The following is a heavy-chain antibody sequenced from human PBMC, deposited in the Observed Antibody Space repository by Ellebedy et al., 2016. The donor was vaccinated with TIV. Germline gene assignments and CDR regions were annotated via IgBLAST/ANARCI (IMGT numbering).Heavy chain of an antibody. CDR1: GFTFSSYG. CDR2: IYYDGSNK. V-gene: IGHV3-33*08. CDR3: ARDQLRCGGDCYSLPRYYFDY. Sequence: PGGSLRLSCAASGFTFSSYGMHWVRQAPGKGLEWVAVIYYDGSNKYYADSVKGRFTISRDNSKNTLYLQMNSLRAEDTAVYYCARDQLRCGGDCYSLPRYYFDYWGQGTPVTVSS. J-gene: IGHJ4*02. D-gene: IGHD2-21*02.